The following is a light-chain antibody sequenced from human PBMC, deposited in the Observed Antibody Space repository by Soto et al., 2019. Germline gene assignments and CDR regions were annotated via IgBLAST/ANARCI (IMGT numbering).Light chain of an antibody. J-gene: IGKJ2*01. CDR3: QQSYSTPRT. CDR2: ATS. Sequence: IQITLVAASLSTTVGERVTITCLVSHHIASKYLNWYQQKPGKAPKLLIYATSTLHSGVPSTFSGSGSGTDFTLTISSLQPEDFATYYCQQSYSTPRTFGQGTKVDIK. CDR1: HHIASKY. V-gene: IGKV1-39*01.